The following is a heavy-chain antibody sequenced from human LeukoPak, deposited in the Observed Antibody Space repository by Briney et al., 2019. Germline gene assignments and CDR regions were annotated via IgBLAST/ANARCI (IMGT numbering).Heavy chain of an antibody. Sequence: GGSLRLSCTVSGFTFSNYWMRWVRQAPGKGLGWVASINKDGREKRYVDSVEGRFTISRHKAKNSVYLQMTGLGAEDTAVYYCATYTQNFGAPGTDYWGQGTLVTAS. D-gene: IGHD3-10*01. J-gene: IGHJ4*02. V-gene: IGHV3-7*01. CDR1: GFTFSNYW. CDR2: INKDGREK. CDR3: ATYTQNFGAPGTDY.